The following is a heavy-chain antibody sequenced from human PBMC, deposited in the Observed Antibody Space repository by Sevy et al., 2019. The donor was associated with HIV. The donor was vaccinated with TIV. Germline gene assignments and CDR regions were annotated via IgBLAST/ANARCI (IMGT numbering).Heavy chain of an antibody. CDR3: ARQEYSSSPFDP. V-gene: IGHV4-39*01. D-gene: IGHD6-13*01. CDR1: GGSVRSSSYY. Sequence: SETLSLTCTVSGGSVRSSSYYWAWIRQPPGKGLECIGTIYYTGTTSYIPSLKSRLTIFVDKSKNQLSLKLSSVTAADTDTYYCARQEYSSSPFDPWGQGALVTVSS. CDR2: IYYTGTT. J-gene: IGHJ5*02.